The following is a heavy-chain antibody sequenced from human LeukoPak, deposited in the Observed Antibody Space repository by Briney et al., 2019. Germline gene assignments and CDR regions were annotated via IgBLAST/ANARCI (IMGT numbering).Heavy chain of an antibody. CDR2: ISSSGSTI. J-gene: IGHJ6*03. D-gene: IGHD3-10*01. V-gene: IGHV3-11*01. CDR1: GFTFSDYY. Sequence: PGGSLGLSCAASGFTFSDYYMSWIRQAPGKGLEWVSYISSSGSTIYHAYSVKGRFTISRDNAKNSLYLQMNSLRAEDTAVYYCARDAFGGAPYYYYYYMDVWGKGTTVTVSS. CDR3: ARDAFGGAPYYYYYYMDV.